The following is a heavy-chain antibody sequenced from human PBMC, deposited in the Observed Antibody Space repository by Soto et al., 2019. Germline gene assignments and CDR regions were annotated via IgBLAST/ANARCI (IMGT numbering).Heavy chain of an antibody. J-gene: IGHJ3*02. D-gene: IGHD2-2*01. CDR1: GGSFSGYY. CDR2: INHSGST. Sequence: SETLSLTCAVYGGSFSGYYWSWIRQPPGKGLEWIGEINHSGSTNYNPSLKSRVTISVDTSKNQFSLKLSSVTAADTAVYYCASADPNCSSTSCLYAFDIWGQGTMVTVSS. V-gene: IGHV4-34*01. CDR3: ASADPNCSSTSCLYAFDI.